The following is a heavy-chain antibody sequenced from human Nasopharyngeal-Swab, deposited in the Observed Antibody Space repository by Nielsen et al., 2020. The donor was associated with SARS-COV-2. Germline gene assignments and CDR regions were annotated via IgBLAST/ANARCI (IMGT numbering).Heavy chain of an antibody. CDR2: ISAYSGAT. V-gene: IGHV1-18*01. D-gene: IGHD3-3*01. CDR1: GYTFSNNA. J-gene: IGHJ6*02. Sequence: ASVKVSCKASGYTFSNNAISWVRQAPGQGLEWVGWISAYSGATNYAQNFQARVTMTTDTSTSTAYMEVRSLRSDDTAVYYCARDTIFGLALYYYYGLGVWGQGTTVTVSS. CDR3: ARDTIFGLALYYYYGLGV.